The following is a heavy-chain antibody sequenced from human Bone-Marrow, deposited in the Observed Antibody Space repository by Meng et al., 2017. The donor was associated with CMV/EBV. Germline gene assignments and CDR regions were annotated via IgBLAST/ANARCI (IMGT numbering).Heavy chain of an antibody. Sequence: QVQLVESGXGVVQPGRSXSLSGAASGFTFSSYAMHWVRQAPGKGLEWVAVISYDGSNKYYADSVKGRFTISRDNSKNTLYLQMNSLRAEDTAVYYCASYYYDSSGRYFDYWGQGTLVTVSS. CDR1: GFTFSSYA. V-gene: IGHV3-30-3*01. CDR3: ASYYYDSSGRYFDY. CDR2: ISYDGSNK. D-gene: IGHD3-22*01. J-gene: IGHJ4*02.